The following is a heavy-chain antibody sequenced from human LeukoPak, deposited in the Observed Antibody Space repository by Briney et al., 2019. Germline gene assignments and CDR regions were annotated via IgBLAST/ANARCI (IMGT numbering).Heavy chain of an antibody. CDR2: ISGSGGST. Sequence: PGGSLRLSCEASGFTFSNYAMSWVRQAPGKGLEWVSDISGSGGSTYYADSVKGRFTISRDNSKNTLYLQMNSLRAEDTAVYYCAKGAHYYGSGSFRYFQHWGQGTLVTVSS. V-gene: IGHV3-23*01. CDR3: AKGAHYYGSGSFRYFQH. CDR1: GFTFSNYA. D-gene: IGHD3-10*01. J-gene: IGHJ1*01.